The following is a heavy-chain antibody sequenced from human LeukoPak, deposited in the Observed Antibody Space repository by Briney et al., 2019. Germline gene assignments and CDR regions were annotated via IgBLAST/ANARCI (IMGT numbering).Heavy chain of an antibody. CDR2: IYHSGST. J-gene: IGHJ4*02. V-gene: IGHV4-39*07. CDR3: ARGIESYGDYGY. Sequence: KPSETLSLTCTVSGGSISSSTYYWGWIRQPPGKGLEWIGSIYHSGSTYYNPSLKSRVTISIDTSKNQFSLKLSSLTAADTAIYYCARGIESYGDYGYWGQGILVTVSS. D-gene: IGHD4-17*01. CDR1: GGSISSSTYY.